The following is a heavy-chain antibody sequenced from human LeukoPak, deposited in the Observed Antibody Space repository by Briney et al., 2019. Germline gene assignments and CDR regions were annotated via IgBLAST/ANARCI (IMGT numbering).Heavy chain of an antibody. V-gene: IGHV1-46*01. CDR1: GYTFTSYY. CDR2: INPSGGST. CDR3: ARVPNYYTGSTRYYFDY. D-gene: IGHD1-26*01. Sequence: GASVKVSCKASGYTFTSYYMHWVRQAPGQGLEWMGIINPSGGSTSYAQKFQGRVTMTRDTSTSTVYMELSSLRSEDTAVYYCARVPNYYTGSTRYYFDYWGRGTLVTVSS. J-gene: IGHJ4*02.